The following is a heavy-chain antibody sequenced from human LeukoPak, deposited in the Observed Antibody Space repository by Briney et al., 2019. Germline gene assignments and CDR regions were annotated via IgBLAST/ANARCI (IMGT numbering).Heavy chain of an antibody. CDR1: GGSISTTSNH. D-gene: IGHD1-14*01. V-gene: IGHV4-39*01. Sequence: SETLSLTCTVSGGSISTTSNHWAWIRQPPGKGLEWIGSIFYSGTTYYNPSLKSRVTISVDTSKNQFSLKLGSVTAADTAVYYCARHIRSPHNGMDVWGQGTTVTVSS. J-gene: IGHJ6*02. CDR2: IFYSGTT. CDR3: ARHIRSPHNGMDV.